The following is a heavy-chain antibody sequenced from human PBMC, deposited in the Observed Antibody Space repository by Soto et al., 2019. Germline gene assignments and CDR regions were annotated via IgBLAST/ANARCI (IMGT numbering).Heavy chain of an antibody. CDR2: IIPIFGTA. CDR3: AAFWSGSVGYYYYGMEV. CDR1: GGTFSSYA. J-gene: IGHJ6*04. Sequence: SVKVSCKASGGTFSSYAISWVRQAPGQGLEWMGGIIPIFGTANYAQKFQGRVTITADESTSTAYMELSSLRSEDTAVYYCAAFWSGSVGYYYYGMEVLGKESTVSVSS. V-gene: IGHV1-69*13. D-gene: IGHD3-3*01.